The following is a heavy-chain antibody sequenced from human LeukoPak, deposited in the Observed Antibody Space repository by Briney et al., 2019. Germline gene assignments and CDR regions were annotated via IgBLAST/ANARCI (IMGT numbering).Heavy chain of an antibody. D-gene: IGHD3-10*01. CDR2: ISGSGGNT. V-gene: IGHV3-23*01. J-gene: IGHJ4*02. CDR1: GFTFSSYA. Sequence: GGSLRLSCAASGFTFSSYAMSWVRQAPGKGLEWVSAISGSGGNTYYAGSVKGRFTISRDNSKNTLYLQMNSLRAEDTAVYYCAKDYGSGSYNFDYWGQGTLVTVSS. CDR3: AKDYGSGSYNFDY.